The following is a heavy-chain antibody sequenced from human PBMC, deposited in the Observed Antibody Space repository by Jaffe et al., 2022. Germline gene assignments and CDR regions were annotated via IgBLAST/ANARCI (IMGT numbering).Heavy chain of an antibody. Sequence: QVQLVQSGAEVKKPGSSVKVSCKASGGTFSSYTISWVRQAPGQGLEWMGRIIPILGIANYAQKFQGRVTITADKSTSTAYMELSSLRSEDTAVYYCARVGKSPRLLEGLYYYYYMDVWGKGTTVTVSS. J-gene: IGHJ6*03. CDR3: ARVGKSPRLLEGLYYYYYMDV. D-gene: IGHD1-1*01. V-gene: IGHV1-69*02. CDR2: IIPILGIA. CDR1: GGTFSSYT.